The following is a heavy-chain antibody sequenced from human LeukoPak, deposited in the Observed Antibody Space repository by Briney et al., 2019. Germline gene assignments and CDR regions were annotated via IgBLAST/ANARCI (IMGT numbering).Heavy chain of an antibody. D-gene: IGHD6-19*01. CDR3: AREGRGWYDYFDY. CDR2: IYHTGDT. CDR1: GDSINSGGSY. V-gene: IGHV4-30-2*01. J-gene: IGHJ4*02. Sequence: PSETLSLTCTVSGDSINSGGSYWSWIRQPPGKGLEWIGYIYHTGDTFYNPSLKSRVTISLDRSQNQFSLSLTSMTAADTAVYYCAREGRGWYDYFDYWGQGTLVTVSS.